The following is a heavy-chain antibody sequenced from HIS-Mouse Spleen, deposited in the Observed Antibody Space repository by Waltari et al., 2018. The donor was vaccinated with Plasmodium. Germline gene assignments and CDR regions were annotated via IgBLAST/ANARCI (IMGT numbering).Heavy chain of an antibody. CDR3: ARVNSGSYYWFDP. CDR1: GFTFSSYS. V-gene: IGHV3-48*01. CDR2: IRSSSSTI. Sequence: EVQLVESGGGLVQPGGSLRLSCAASGFTFSSYSMNWVRQAPGKGMEWVSYIRSSSSTIYYADSVKGRFTISRDNAKNSLYLQMNSLRAEDTAVYYCARVNSGSYYWFDPWGQGTLVTVSS. D-gene: IGHD1-26*01. J-gene: IGHJ5*02.